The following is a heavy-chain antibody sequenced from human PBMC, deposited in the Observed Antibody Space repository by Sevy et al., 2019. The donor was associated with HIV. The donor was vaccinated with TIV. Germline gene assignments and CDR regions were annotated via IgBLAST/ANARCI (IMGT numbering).Heavy chain of an antibody. CDR1: GFTFSSHG. CDR3: AKLRSAFGPLDD. V-gene: IGHV3-30*18. Sequence: GESLRLSCAASGFTFSSHGMHWVRQAPGKGLEWVAFISYDGRKKYYTDSVKGRFTISRDNSKNTVYLQMNSLRAEDTAVYSCAKLRSAFGPLDDWGQGNLVTVSS. CDR2: ISYDGRKK. D-gene: IGHD3-16*01. J-gene: IGHJ4*02.